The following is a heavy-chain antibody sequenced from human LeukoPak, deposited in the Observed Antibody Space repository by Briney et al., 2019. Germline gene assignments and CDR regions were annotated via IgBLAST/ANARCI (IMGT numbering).Heavy chain of an antibody. CDR1: GFTFSNAW. J-gene: IGHJ4*02. CDR3: VTDIPGGSYPLDY. Sequence: PGGSLRLSWAAAGFTFSNAWMSWVRQAPGKGLEWVGRIKSKAVGGTTDYAAPVKGRFTISRDDSKNTLYLQMDSLKSEDTAVYYCVTDIPGGSYPLDYWGQGTPVTVSS. CDR2: IKSKAVGGTT. V-gene: IGHV3-15*01. D-gene: IGHD1-26*01.